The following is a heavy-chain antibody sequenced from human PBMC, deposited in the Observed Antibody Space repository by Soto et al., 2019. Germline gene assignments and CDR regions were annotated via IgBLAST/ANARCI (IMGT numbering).Heavy chain of an antibody. CDR2: ISYDGTEE. Sequence: VGSVRLSCAASGFTFSSFGMHWVRQAPGKGLEWVAVISYDGTEEKYADSVKGRATVSRDNSKNTVYLQMNRLRGDDSAIYYCAKGRFDVVTISPFDHWGQGTLVTVSS. V-gene: IGHV3-30*18. CDR3: AKGRFDVVTISPFDH. J-gene: IGHJ4*01. D-gene: IGHD3-3*02. CDR1: GFTFSSFG.